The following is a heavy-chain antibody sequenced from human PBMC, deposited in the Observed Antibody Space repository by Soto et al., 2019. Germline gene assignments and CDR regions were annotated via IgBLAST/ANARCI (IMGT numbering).Heavy chain of an antibody. CDR1: GATFNDYT. Sequence: QVQLVQSGAEVKKPGSSVRISCAASGATFNDYTFTWVRRAPGQGLEWMGRVIPLLDASNYAEKFQDRVTITADRSTSTVYMEPRGLKSEDSARYSCASGKSQMTQDRMGFYYYMDVWGKATKVTVSS. CDR2: VIPLLDAS. J-gene: IGHJ6*03. CDR3: ASGKSQMTQDRMGFYYYMDV. V-gene: IGHV1-69*08. D-gene: IGHD2-15*01.